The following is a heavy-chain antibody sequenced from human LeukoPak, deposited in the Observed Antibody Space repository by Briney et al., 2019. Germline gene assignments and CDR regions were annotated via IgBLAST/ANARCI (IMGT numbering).Heavy chain of an antibody. V-gene: IGHV1-2*02. Sequence: ASVKVSCKASGYTLTGYYMHWVRHAPGQGLEWMGWINPNSGGTNYAQKFQGRVTMTRDTSISTAYMELSRLRSNDTAVYYCARDGGITIFGVEMDVWGKGTTVTVSS. CDR2: INPNSGGT. CDR1: GYTLTGYY. J-gene: IGHJ6*04. CDR3: ARDGGITIFGVEMDV. D-gene: IGHD3-3*01.